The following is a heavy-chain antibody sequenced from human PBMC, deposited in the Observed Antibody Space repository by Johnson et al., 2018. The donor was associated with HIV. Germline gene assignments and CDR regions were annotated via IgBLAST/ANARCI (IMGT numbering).Heavy chain of an antibody. CDR2: IKQDGSEK. J-gene: IGHJ3*02. V-gene: IGHV3-7*03. CDR1: GFTFSSYW. CDR3: ARDYYDSSGILGYDAFDI. D-gene: IGHD3-22*01. Sequence: VQLVESGGGLVQPGGSLRLSCAASGFTFSSYWMSWVRQAPGKGLEWVANIKQDGSEKYYVDSVKGRFTISRDNAKNSLYLQMNSLRAEDTAVYYCARDYYDSSGILGYDAFDIWGQGTMVTVSS.